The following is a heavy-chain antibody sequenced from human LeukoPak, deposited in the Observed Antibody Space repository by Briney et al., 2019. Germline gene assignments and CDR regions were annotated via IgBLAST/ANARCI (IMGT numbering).Heavy chain of an antibody. CDR2: ISSGSTTI. D-gene: IGHD5-24*01. Sequence: GGSLRLSCAASGFTFSRFSLNWVRQAPGKGLEWVSYISSGSTTIHYADSVKGRFTISRDNAKNALYLQMNSLRDEGSAVYYCARDSGRAGYTYDYWGQGTLVTVSS. CDR1: GFTFSRFS. V-gene: IGHV3-48*02. J-gene: IGHJ4*02. CDR3: ARDSGRAGYTYDY.